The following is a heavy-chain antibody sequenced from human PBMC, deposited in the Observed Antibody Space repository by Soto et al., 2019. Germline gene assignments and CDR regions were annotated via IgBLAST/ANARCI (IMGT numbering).Heavy chain of an antibody. CDR3: ARGPTEGPRWD. CDR2: INHSGST. J-gene: IGHJ4*02. Sequence: QVQLQQWGAGLLKPSETLSLTCAVYGGSFSGYYWSWIRQPPGKGLEWIGEINHSGSTHYNPSLKSRVTISVDTSKNQFSLKLSSVTAADTAVYYCARGPTEGPRWDWGQGTLVTVSS. D-gene: IGHD1-26*01. CDR1: GGSFSGYY. V-gene: IGHV4-34*01.